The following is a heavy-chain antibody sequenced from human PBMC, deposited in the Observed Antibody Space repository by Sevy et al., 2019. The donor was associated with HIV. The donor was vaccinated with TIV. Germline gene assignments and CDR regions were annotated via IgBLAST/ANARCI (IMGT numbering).Heavy chain of an antibody. J-gene: IGHJ4*02. Sequence: GGSLRLSCAASGFTFSSFAMHWVRQAPGKGLEWVALISYDGSKKYYADSVKGRFSISRDNSKNTVYLQMNSLRAEDTAFYYCARDLTAIGYSYGYVDYWGQGTLVTVSS. CDR1: GFTFSSFA. V-gene: IGHV3-30*04. D-gene: IGHD5-18*01. CDR3: ARDLTAIGYSYGYVDY. CDR2: ISYDGSKK.